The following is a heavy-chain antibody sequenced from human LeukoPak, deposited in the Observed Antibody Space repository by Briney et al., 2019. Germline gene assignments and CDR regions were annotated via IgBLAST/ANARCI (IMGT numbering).Heavy chain of an antibody. V-gene: IGHV3-48*04. CDR2: ISSSSNTI. CDR1: GFTFSSYS. Sequence: GGSLRLSCAASGFTFSSYSMNWVRQAPGKGLEWVSYISSSSNTIYYADSVKGRFAISRDNTKNSLYLQMNSLRAEDTAVYYCARSRGYYDYWGQGTLVTVSS. J-gene: IGHJ4*02. CDR3: ARSRGYYDY. D-gene: IGHD2/OR15-2a*01.